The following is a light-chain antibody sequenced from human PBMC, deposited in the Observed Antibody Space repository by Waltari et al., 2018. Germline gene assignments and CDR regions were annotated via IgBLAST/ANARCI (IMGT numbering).Light chain of an antibody. V-gene: IGKV1-39*01. Sequence: DIQMAQSPSSLSASVGDRVTITCRASQGISNYLNWYQQKPGKAPKLLIYAASNLQGGVPSRFSGSGSGTDFTLTITNLQPEDLANYYCQQTYTTSWTFGQGAKVEI. J-gene: IGKJ1*01. CDR1: QGISNY. CDR3: QQTYTTSWT. CDR2: AAS.